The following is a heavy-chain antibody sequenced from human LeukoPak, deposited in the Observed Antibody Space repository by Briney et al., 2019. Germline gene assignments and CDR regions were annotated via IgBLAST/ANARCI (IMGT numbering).Heavy chain of an antibody. D-gene: IGHD5-18*01. CDR3: ARARRGYSYGHPPPYYYYYMDV. CDR2: IYYSGST. Sequence: SETLSLTCTVSGGSISSSSYYWGWIRQPPGKGLEWIGSIYYSGSTYYNPSLKSRVTISVDTSKNQFSLKLSSVTAADTAVYYCARARRGYSYGHPPPYYYYYMDVWGKGTTVTVSS. CDR1: GGSISSSSYY. J-gene: IGHJ6*03. V-gene: IGHV4-39*07.